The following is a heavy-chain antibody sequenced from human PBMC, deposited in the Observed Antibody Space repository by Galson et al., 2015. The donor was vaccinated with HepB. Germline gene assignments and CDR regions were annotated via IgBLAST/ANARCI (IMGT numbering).Heavy chain of an antibody. CDR3: ARDGGYYYDSSGFGWFDP. Sequence: SCKASGGTFSSYALSWVRQAPGQGLECMGGIIPIFGTANYAQKFQGRVTITADESTSTAYMELSSLRSEDTAVYYCARDGGYYYDSSGFGWFDPWGQGTLVTVSS. D-gene: IGHD3-22*01. CDR2: IIPIFGTA. J-gene: IGHJ5*02. CDR1: GGTFSSYA. V-gene: IGHV1-69*01.